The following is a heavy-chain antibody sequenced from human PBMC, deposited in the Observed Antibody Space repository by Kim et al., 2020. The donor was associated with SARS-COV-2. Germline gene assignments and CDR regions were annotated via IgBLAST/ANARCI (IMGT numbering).Heavy chain of an antibody. Sequence: GGSLRLSCAASGFTFSSYSMNWVRQAPGKGLEWVSYISPNSGTISYTDSVRGRFTISRDNAKNSLYLQMNSLRAEDTAVYYCAGASGLYTYFDYWGQGTLVTVSS. J-gene: IGHJ4*02. CDR1: GFTFSSYS. V-gene: IGHV3-48*04. CDR2: ISPNSGTI. D-gene: IGHD6-19*01. CDR3: AGASGLYTYFDY.